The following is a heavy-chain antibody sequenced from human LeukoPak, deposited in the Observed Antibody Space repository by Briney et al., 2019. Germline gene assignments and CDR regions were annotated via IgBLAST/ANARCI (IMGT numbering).Heavy chain of an antibody. CDR2: IRDSGTST. V-gene: IGHV3-23*01. J-gene: IGHJ4*02. Sequence: PGGSLRLPCAASGFTFSNYAMTWVRQAPGKGLEWVSTIRDSGTSTYYADSVRGRFTISRDNSKNTLYLQMNSLRAEDTAVYYCAKDLSRYSSSWYVDYWGQGTLVTVSS. CDR1: GFTFSNYA. CDR3: AKDLSRYSSSWYVDY. D-gene: IGHD6-13*01.